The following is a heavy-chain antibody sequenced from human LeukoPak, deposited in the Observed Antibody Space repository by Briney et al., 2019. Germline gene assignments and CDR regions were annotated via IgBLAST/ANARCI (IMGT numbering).Heavy chain of an antibody. CDR2: IYYTGTT. CDR1: GGSISSYY. J-gene: IGHJ4*02. V-gene: IGHV4-59*08. CDR3: ARQYEAGTLDY. Sequence: LSLTCTVSGGSISSYYWSLIRQPPGKGLEWIGYIYYTGTTNYNPSLKSRVTISVDTSKNQFSLKLSSVTAADTTVYYCARQYEAGTLDYWGRGTLVTVSS. D-gene: IGHD6-19*01.